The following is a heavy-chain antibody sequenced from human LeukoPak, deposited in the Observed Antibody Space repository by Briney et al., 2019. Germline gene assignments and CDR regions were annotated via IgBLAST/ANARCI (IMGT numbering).Heavy chain of an antibody. CDR3: ARDRLSGLDY. V-gene: IGHV3-48*04. Sequence: GGSLRLSCAASGFTFSDDTMNWVRQAPGRGLEWLSYITGSSGTIYYADSVKGRFTISRDNTKNSLYLQMNSLRAEDMAVYYCARDRLSGLDYWGXXTLVTVSS. CDR1: GFTFSDDT. J-gene: IGHJ4*01. CDR2: ITGSSGTI. D-gene: IGHD5/OR15-5a*01.